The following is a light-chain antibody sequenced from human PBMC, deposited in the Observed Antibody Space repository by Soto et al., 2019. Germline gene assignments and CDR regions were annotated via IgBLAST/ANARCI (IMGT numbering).Light chain of an antibody. J-gene: IGKJ4*01. CDR3: QQFSSYPLT. Sequence: WLTPGGRATLSCRASRSVSSSFVAWDQQKLGQAPRLLIYGASSRATGIPDRFSGGGSGTDFTLTISRLEPEDFAVYYCQQFSSYPLTFGGGTKVDIK. V-gene: IGKV3-20*01. CDR2: GAS. CDR1: RSVSSSF.